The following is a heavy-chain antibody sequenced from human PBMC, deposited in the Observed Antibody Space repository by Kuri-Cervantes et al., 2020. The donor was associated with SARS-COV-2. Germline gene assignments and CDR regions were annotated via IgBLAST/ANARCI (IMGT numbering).Heavy chain of an antibody. CDR3: AKDIDTASVVVPAAINFDY. Sequence: LKISCAASGFTFDDYAIHWVRQAPGKGLEWVSGISWNSGSIGYADSVKGRFTISRDNAKNSLYLQMNSLRAEDTALYYCAKDIDTASVVVPAAINFDYWGQGTLVTVSS. D-gene: IGHD2-2*02. CDR1: GFTFDDYA. V-gene: IGHV3-9*01. CDR2: ISWNSGSI. J-gene: IGHJ4*02.